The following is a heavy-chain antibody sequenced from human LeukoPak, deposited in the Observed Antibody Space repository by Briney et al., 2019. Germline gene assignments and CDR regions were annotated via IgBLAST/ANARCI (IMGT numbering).Heavy chain of an antibody. CDR2: IWYDGSNK. J-gene: IGHJ4*02. Sequence: PGGSLRLSCAASGFTFSSYGMHWVRQAPGKGLEWVAVIWYDGSNKYYADSVKGRFTISRDNSKNTLYLQMNSLRAEDTAVYYCARRSPLGGFYDYWGQGTLVTVSS. V-gene: IGHV3-33*01. D-gene: IGHD3-16*01. CDR3: ARRSPLGGFYDY. CDR1: GFTFSSYG.